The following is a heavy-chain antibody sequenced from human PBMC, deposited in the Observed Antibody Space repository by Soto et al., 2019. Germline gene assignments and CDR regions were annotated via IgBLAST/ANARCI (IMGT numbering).Heavy chain of an antibody. J-gene: IGHJ6*02. Sequence: GGSLRLSCAASGFTFSSYAMHWVRQAPGKGLEWVAVISYDGSNKYYADSVKGRFTISRDNSKNTLYLQMNSLRAEDTAVYYCAREFCSSTSCYVPVMDYYYYGMDVWGQGTTVTVSS. D-gene: IGHD2-2*01. V-gene: IGHV3-30-3*01. CDR3: AREFCSSTSCYVPVMDYYYYGMDV. CDR1: GFTFSSYA. CDR2: ISYDGSNK.